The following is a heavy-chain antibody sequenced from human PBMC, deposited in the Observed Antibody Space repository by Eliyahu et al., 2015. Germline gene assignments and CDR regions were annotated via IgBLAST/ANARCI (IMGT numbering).Heavy chain of an antibody. J-gene: IGHJ4*02. CDR1: GGSISSDTYY. V-gene: IGHV4-31*03. D-gene: IGHD6-19*01. CDR2: IYYSGNT. CDR3: AGTSGGRGALDY. Sequence: QLQESGPGLVKPSQTLSLTCTVSGGSISSDTYYWSWXRQHPGKGLEXIAYIYYSGNTYYNPSLKGRVTISVDTSKKQFSLKLTSVTAADTAVYYCAGTSGGRGALDYWGQGTLVTVSS.